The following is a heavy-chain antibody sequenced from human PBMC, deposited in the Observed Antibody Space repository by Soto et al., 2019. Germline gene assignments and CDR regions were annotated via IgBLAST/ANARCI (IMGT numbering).Heavy chain of an antibody. Sequence: SVMVSCKASGGTFSSYAISWVRQAPGQGLEWMGGIIPIFGTANYAQKFQGRVTITADKSTSTAYMELSSLRSEDTAVYYCARVRSNYLYYFDYWGQGTLVTVSS. CDR2: IIPIFGTA. V-gene: IGHV1-69*06. D-gene: IGHD4-4*01. J-gene: IGHJ4*02. CDR1: GGTFSSYA. CDR3: ARVRSNYLYYFDY.